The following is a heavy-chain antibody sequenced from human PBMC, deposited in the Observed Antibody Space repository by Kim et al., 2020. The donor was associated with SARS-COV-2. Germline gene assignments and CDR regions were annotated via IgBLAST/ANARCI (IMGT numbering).Heavy chain of an antibody. J-gene: IGHJ4*02. CDR3: TTPIAALH. D-gene: IGHD6-6*01. CDR2: GGTT. Sequence: GGTTDYAAPVKGRFTSSRDDSKHTLYLQMNSLKTEDTAVYYCTTPIAALHWGQGTLVTVSS. V-gene: IGHV3-15*01.